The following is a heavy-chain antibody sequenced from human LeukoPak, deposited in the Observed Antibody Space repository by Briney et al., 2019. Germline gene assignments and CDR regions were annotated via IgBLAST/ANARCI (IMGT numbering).Heavy chain of an antibody. CDR2: IYYSGST. V-gene: IGHV4-39*01. CDR3: ASIAVAGTYYYYYYMDV. D-gene: IGHD6-19*01. Sequence: PSETLSLTCTVSGGSTSSSSYYWGWIRQPPGKGLEWIGSIYYSGSTYYNPSLKSRVTISVDTSKNQFSLKLSSVTAADTAVYYCASIAVAGTYYYYYYMDVWGKGTTVTISS. CDR1: GGSTSSSSYY. J-gene: IGHJ6*03.